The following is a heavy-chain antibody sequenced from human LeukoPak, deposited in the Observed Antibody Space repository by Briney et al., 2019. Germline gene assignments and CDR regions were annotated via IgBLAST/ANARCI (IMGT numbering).Heavy chain of an antibody. CDR1: GFTFDDYA. CDR3: AKDYCGGDCYSGWYFDL. V-gene: IGHV3-9*01. CDR2: IRYNSDTI. Sequence: PGGSLRLSCAASGFTFDDYAMHWVRQAPGNGLEWVSGIRYNSDTIAYADSVKGRFTISRDNAKHSLYLQMNSLRAEDTALYYCAKDYCGGDCYSGWYFDLWGRGTLVTVSS. J-gene: IGHJ2*01. D-gene: IGHD2-21*02.